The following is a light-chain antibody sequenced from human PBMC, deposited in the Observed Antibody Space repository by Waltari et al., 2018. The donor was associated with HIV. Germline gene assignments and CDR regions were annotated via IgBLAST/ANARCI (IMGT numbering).Light chain of an antibody. CDR3: QQYGASVT. V-gene: IGKV3-20*01. J-gene: IGKJ2*01. CDR1: QGVSNNY. Sequence: ELVLTQSPGTLSLSPGERVTLSCRASQGVSNNYLAWYKHKPGQAPRLLIYGASSRASGIPDRFSGSGSGTDFTLTISRLEPEDFALYYCQQYGASVTFGQGTKLAI. CDR2: GAS.